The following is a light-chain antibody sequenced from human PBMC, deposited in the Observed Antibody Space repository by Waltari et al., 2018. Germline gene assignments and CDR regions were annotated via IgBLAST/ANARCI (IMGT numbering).Light chain of an antibody. J-gene: IGKJ4*01. CDR1: QSVRSN. V-gene: IGKV3-15*01. CDR3: QHYSNWPLT. CDR2: GAS. Sequence: EIVLTQSPRTLSLSPGERATLSCRASQSVRSNYLAWYQQKPGQAPRLLIYGASTRATGIPARFSGSGSGTEFTLSISSLQSEDFAVYYCQHYSNWPLTFGGGTKVEIK.